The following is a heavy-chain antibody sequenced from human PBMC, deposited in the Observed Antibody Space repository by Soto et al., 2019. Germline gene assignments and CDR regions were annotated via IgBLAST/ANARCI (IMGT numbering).Heavy chain of an antibody. D-gene: IGHD3-22*01. Sequence: GASVKVSCKASGYTFTSYGISWVRQAPGQGLEWMGWISAYNGNTNYAQKLQGRVTMTTDTSTSTAYMELRSLRSDDTAVYYCAREGDPYYYDSSGYPLFDYWGQGTLVTVSS. V-gene: IGHV1-18*04. CDR1: GYTFTSYG. J-gene: IGHJ4*02. CDR2: ISAYNGNT. CDR3: AREGDPYYYDSSGYPLFDY.